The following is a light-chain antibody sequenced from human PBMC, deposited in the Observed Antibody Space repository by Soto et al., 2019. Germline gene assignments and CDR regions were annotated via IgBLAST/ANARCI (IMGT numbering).Light chain of an antibody. CDR3: MQALQAPLT. V-gene: IGKV2-28*01. CDR1: QAPLNSNGYNY. J-gene: IGKJ1*01. Sequence: DFVMTHSPAFLPVTRGEPAAISARPVQAPLNSNGYNYLDWYLQKPGQSPQLLIYLGSSRASGVPDRFSGSGSGTDFTLTISRVEAEDVGFYYCMQALQAPLTFGQGTKVDI. CDR2: LGS.